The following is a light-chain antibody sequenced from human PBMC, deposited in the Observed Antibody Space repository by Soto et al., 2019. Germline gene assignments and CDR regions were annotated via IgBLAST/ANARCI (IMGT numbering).Light chain of an antibody. CDR2: EVS. Sequence: QSALTQPASVSGSPGQSITISCTGTSSDVGGYNYVSWYQQHPGKAPKLMIYEVSDRPSGISIRFSGSKSGNTASLTISGLQAEDEADYYCSSYTSSSTYVVFGGGTQLTVL. CDR1: SSDVGGYNY. CDR3: SSYTSSSTYVV. V-gene: IGLV2-14*01. J-gene: IGLJ2*01.